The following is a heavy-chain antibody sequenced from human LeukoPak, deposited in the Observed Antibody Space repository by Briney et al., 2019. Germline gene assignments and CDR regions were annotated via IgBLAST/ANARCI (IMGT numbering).Heavy chain of an antibody. J-gene: IGHJ4*02. CDR2: IYYSGST. CDR3: ARQSNYYDSSGLRYYFDY. D-gene: IGHD3-22*01. V-gene: IGHV4-39*01. Sequence: PSETLSLTCTVSGGSISSSSYYWGWIRQPPGKGLEWIGSIYYSGSTYYNLSLKSRVTISVDTSKNQFSLKLSSVTAADTAVYYCARQSNYYDSSGLRYYFDYWGQGTLVTVSS. CDR1: GGSISSSSYY.